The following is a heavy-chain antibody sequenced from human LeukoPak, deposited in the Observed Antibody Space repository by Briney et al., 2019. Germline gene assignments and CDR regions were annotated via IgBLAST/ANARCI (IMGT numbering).Heavy chain of an antibody. Sequence: ASVKVSCKVSGYTLTELSMHWVRQAPGKGLEWMGGFDPEDGETIYAQKFQGRVTITADESTSTAYMELSSLRSEDTAVYYCARAGDSSSWYTGDYFDYWGQGTLVTVSS. J-gene: IGHJ4*02. CDR1: GYTLTELS. D-gene: IGHD6-13*01. CDR3: ARAGDSSSWYTGDYFDY. CDR2: FDPEDGET. V-gene: IGHV1-24*01.